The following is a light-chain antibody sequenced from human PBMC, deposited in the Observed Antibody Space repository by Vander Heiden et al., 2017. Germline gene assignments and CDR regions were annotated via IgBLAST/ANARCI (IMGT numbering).Light chain of an antibody. CDR1: QGISSW. Sequence: DTQMTQSPSSVSASVGDRVTITCRASQGISSWLAWYQQKSGIAPKLLIYAASSLQSAVPSRFSRSGSVTDFTLTISSLQPEPFATYYCQQANSFAHSFGGGSKEEIK. CDR3: QQANSFAHS. J-gene: IGKJ4*01. CDR2: AAS. V-gene: IGKV1D-12*01.